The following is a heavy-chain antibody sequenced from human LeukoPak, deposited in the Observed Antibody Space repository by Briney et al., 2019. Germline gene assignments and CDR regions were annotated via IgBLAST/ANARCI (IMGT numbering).Heavy chain of an antibody. J-gene: IGHJ6*03. CDR2: IYPGDSDT. V-gene: IGHV5-51*01. CDR1: GYSFTSYW. D-gene: IGHD3-3*01. Sequence: GESLKISCKGSGYSFTSYWIGWVRQMPGKGLEWMGIIYPGDSDTRYSPSFQGQVTFSADRSISTAYLQWSSLKASDTAMYYCARHAPSSDPFWSGYYPYYYYYYMDVWGKGTTVTVSS. CDR3: ARHAPSSDPFWSGYYPYYYYYYMDV.